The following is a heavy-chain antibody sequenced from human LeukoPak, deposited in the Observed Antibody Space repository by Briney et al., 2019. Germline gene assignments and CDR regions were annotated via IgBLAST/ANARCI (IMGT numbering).Heavy chain of an antibody. D-gene: IGHD2-15*01. J-gene: IGHJ4*02. CDR3: TRDTGCPGGTCYSFYDY. CDR2: ISSSSSYI. CDR1: GFTFSSYS. Sequence: GGSLRLSCAASGFTFSSYSMNWVRQAPGKGLEWVPSISSSSSYIYYADSVKGRFTISRDNAKNSLYLQMNSLRAEDTAVYYCTRDTGCPGGTCYSFYDYWGQGTLVTVSS. V-gene: IGHV3-21*01.